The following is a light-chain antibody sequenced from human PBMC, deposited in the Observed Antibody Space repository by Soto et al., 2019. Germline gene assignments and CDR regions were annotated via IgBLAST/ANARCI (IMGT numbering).Light chain of an antibody. J-gene: IGLJ2*01. CDR1: SSSIGGNT. CDR2: SNS. Sequence: QSVLTQPPSASGTPGQRVTISCSGSSSSIGGNTVNWYQQLPGTAPKLLIYSNSQRPSGVPDRFSGSKSGTSASLAISGLQSADEADYYCAAWDDSLKGVLFGGGTKLTVL. CDR3: AAWDDSLKGVL. V-gene: IGLV1-44*01.